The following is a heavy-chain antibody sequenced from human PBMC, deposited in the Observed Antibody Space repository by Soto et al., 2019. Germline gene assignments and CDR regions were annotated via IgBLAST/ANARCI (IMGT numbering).Heavy chain of an antibody. CDR1: GGSISSYY. CDR2: IYYSGST. CDR3: ARLPRTTMVRGVSPYYFDY. D-gene: IGHD3-10*01. V-gene: IGHV4-59*01. J-gene: IGHJ4*02. Sequence: SEILSLTCTVAGGSISSYYWSCIRQPPGKGLEWIGYIYYSGSTNYNPSLKSRVTISVDTSKNQFSLKLSSVTAADTAVYYCARLPRTTMVRGVSPYYFDYWGQGTLVTGSS.